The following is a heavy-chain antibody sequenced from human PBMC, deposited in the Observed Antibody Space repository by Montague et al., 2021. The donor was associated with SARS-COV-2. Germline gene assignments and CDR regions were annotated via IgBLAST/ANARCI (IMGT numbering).Heavy chain of an antibody. V-gene: IGHV4-59*01. CDR2: VYYTGST. CDR1: GGSISGFY. J-gene: IGHJ4*02. Sequence: SETLSLTCAVSGGSISGFYWSWIRQPPGKGLEWIGHVYYTGSTNYNPSLKSRVTISVDTSKKQFSLTLSSVTAADTAAYFCARFFDGSGYYSSRAGFDYWGQGTLVAVSS. CDR3: ARFFDGSGYYSSRAGFDY. D-gene: IGHD3-22*01.